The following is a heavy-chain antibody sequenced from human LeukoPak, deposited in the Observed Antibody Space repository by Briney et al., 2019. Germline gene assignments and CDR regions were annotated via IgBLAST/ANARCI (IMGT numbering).Heavy chain of an antibody. D-gene: IGHD6-19*01. Sequence: GASEKVSCKASGYTFTDYYMHWMRQAPGQGPEWMGWMNPNSGGTNYAQKFQGRVTMTRDTSITTAYMELSSLRSDDTAVYYCAPRRVAADKGFDYWGQGTLVTVSS. CDR1: GYTFTDYY. CDR3: APRRVAADKGFDY. CDR2: MNPNSGGT. V-gene: IGHV1-2*02. J-gene: IGHJ4*02.